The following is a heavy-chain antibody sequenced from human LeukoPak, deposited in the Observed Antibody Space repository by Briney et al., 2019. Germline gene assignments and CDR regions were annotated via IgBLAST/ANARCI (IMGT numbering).Heavy chain of an antibody. CDR2: IYPGDSDT. J-gene: IGHJ4*02. CDR1: GYSFTSYW. V-gene: IGHV5-51*01. Sequence: KRGESLKISCKGSGYSFTSYWIGWVRQMPGKGLEWMGIIYPGDSDTRYSPSFQGQVTISADKSISTAYLQWSSLKASDTAMYYCARHEGRNWYPSSFDYWGQGTLVTVSS. CDR3: ARHEGRNWYPSSFDY. D-gene: IGHD6-13*01.